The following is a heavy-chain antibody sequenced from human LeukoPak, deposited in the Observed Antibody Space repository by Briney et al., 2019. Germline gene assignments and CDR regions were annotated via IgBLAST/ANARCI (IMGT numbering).Heavy chain of an antibody. Sequence: ASVKVSCKASGYTFTSYYMHWVRQAPGQGLGWMGIINASGGSTSYAQKFQGRVTMTRDTSTSTVYMELSSLRSEDTAVYYCARVWSTSEPFDPWGQGTLVTVSS. J-gene: IGHJ5*02. CDR2: INASGGST. CDR3: ARVWSTSEPFDP. D-gene: IGHD2-2*01. CDR1: GYTFTSYY. V-gene: IGHV1-46*01.